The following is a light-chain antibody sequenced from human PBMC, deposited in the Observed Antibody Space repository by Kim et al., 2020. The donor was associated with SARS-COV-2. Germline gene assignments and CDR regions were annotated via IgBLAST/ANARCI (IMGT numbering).Light chain of an antibody. CDR1: QSVSSY. CDR2: DAS. CDR3: QQRSNWPLT. Sequence: WAPGEVATPSCGDSQSVSSYLAWYQQKPGQAPRLLIYDASNGATGIPARFSGSGSGTDFTLTISSLEPEDFAVYYCQQRSNWPLTFGGGTKVDIK. J-gene: IGKJ4*01. V-gene: IGKV3-11*01.